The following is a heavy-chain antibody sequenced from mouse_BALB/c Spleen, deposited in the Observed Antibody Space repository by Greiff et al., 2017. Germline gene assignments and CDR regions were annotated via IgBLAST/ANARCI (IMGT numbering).Heavy chain of an antibody. V-gene: IGHV3-6*02. J-gene: IGHJ3*01. D-gene: IGHD1-3*01. Sequence: EVKLQESGPGLVKPSQSLSLTCSVTGYSITSGYYWNWIRQFPGNKLEWMGYISYDGSNNYNPSLKNRISITRDTSKNQFFLKLNSVTTEDTATYYCASGAGNYWFAYWGQGTLVTVSA. CDR3: ASGAGNYWFAY. CDR2: ISYDGSN. CDR1: GYSITSGYY.